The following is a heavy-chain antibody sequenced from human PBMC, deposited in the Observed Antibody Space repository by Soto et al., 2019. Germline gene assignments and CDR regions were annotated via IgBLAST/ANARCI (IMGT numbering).Heavy chain of an antibody. V-gene: IGHV3-48*02. J-gene: IGHJ3*02. CDR1: GFTFSSYS. CDR3: ARDRYCSGGSCYYGDAFDI. D-gene: IGHD2-15*01. CDR2: ISSSSSTI. Sequence: PGGSLRLSCAASGFTFSSYSMNWVRQAPGKGLEWVSYISSSSSTIYYADSVKGRFTISRDNAKNSLYLQMNSLRDEDTAVYYCARDRYCSGGSCYYGDAFDIWGQGTMVTVSS.